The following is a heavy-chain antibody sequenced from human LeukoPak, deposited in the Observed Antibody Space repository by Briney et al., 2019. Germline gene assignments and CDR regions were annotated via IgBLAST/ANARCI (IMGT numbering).Heavy chain of an antibody. D-gene: IGHD2/OR15-2a*01. V-gene: IGHV4-34*01. CDR1: GGSFSGYY. Sequence: PSETLSLTCAVYGGSFSGYYWSWIRQPPGKGLEWIGEINHSGSTNYNPSLKSRVTISVDTSKNQFSLKLSSVTAADTAVYYCARDLSSGFFVGYFDYWGQGTLVTVSS. J-gene: IGHJ4*02. CDR2: INHSGST. CDR3: ARDLSSGFFVGYFDY.